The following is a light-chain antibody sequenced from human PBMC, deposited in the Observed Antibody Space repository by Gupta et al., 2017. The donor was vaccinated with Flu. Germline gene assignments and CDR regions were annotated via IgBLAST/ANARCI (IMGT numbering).Light chain of an antibody. CDR1: SSDVGRFNL. Sequence: SITISCTGTSSDVGRFNLVSWYQQYPGKAPKLIIYEGSRQPSGVSNSFSGSKSGNTASLTISGLQDEDEADYYCCSDAGSDVYVFGTGTKVTVL. CDR3: CSDAGSDVYV. V-gene: IGLV2-23*01. J-gene: IGLJ1*01. CDR2: EGS.